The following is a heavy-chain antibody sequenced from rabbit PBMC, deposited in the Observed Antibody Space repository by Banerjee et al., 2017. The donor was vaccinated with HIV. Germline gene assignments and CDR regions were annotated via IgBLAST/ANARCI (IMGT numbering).Heavy chain of an antibody. CDR1: GFDLSTDYY. V-gene: IGHV1S45*01. CDR2: IYVGSSGVT. Sequence: QEQLEESGGGLVKPEGSLTLTCKASGFDLSTDYYYMCWVRQAPGKGLEWIACIYVGSSGVTYYATCAKGRFTISKTSSTTVTLQMTSLTAADTATYFCARDLAGVIGWNFNLWGQGTLVTVS. CDR3: ARDLAGVIGWNFNL. J-gene: IGHJ4*01. D-gene: IGHD4-1*01.